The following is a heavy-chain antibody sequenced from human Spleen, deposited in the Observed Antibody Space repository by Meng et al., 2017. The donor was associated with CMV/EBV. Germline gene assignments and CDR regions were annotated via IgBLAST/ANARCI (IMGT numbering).Heavy chain of an antibody. Sequence: ASVKVSCKASGYTFTSYYMHWVRQAPGQGLEWMGRINPDGGSTTYSQKFQGGVTLNSDTSTNTVYMELSRLRYEDTAVYYCARDLVGYDAFDVWGQGTMVTVSS. D-gene: IGHD3-22*01. V-gene: IGHV1-46*01. CDR3: ARDLVGYDAFDV. J-gene: IGHJ3*01. CDR1: GYTFTSYY. CDR2: INPDGGST.